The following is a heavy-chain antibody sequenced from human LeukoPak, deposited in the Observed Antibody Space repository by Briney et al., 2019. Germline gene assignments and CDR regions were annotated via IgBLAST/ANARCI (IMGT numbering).Heavy chain of an antibody. V-gene: IGHV1-69*05. Sequence: SVKVSCKASGGTFSSYAISWVRQAPGQGLEWMGGIIPIFGTANYAQKFQGRVTIITDESTSTAYMELSSLRSEDTAVYYCASALFTDSASWYYYMDVWGKGTTVTVSS. CDR1: GGTFSSYA. CDR3: ASALFTDSASWYYYMDV. CDR2: IIPIFGTA. D-gene: IGHD2-15*01. J-gene: IGHJ6*03.